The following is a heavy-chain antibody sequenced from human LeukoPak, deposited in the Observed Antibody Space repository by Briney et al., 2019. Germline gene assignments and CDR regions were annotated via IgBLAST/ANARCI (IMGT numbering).Heavy chain of an antibody. J-gene: IGHJ4*02. Sequence: PGGSLRLSCAASGFTFSSYGMHWVRQAPGKGLEWVSAISGSGGSTYYADSVKGRFTISRDNSKNTLYLQMNSLRAEDTAVYYCAKDSGYSSGWYYFDYWGQGTLVTVSS. D-gene: IGHD6-19*01. V-gene: IGHV3-23*01. CDR1: GFTFSSYG. CDR3: AKDSGYSSGWYYFDY. CDR2: ISGSGGST.